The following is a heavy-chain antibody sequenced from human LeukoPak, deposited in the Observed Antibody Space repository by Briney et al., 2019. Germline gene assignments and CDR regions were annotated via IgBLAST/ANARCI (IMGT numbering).Heavy chain of an antibody. CDR1: GFIFSSYA. J-gene: IGHJ4*02. D-gene: IGHD6-13*01. CDR2: IRYDGSNK. CDR3: AKDRSSSNWYYFAY. Sequence: PGGSLRLSCAASGFIFSSYAMHWVRQAPGKGLEWVAFIRYDGSNKYYADSVKGRFTISRDNSKNTLYLQMNSLRPEDTAVYYCAKDRSSSNWYYFAYWGQGTLVTVSS. V-gene: IGHV3-30*02.